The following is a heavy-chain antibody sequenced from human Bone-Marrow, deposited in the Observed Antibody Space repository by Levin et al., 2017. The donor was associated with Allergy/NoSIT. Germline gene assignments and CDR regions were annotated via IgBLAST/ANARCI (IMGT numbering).Heavy chain of an antibody. V-gene: IGHV1-2*06. J-gene: IGHJ4*02. CDR3: AKERGAGAWYFDY. CDR2: INPNSGVT. CDR1: GYPFTGYW. D-gene: IGHD2-15*01. Sequence: ASVKVSCKTSGYPFTGYWMHWVRQAPGQGLEWVGRINPNSGVTNYAQKFQGRITMTRDTSISTAYMELSRLRSDDTAVFYCAKERGAGAWYFDYWGQGTLVTVSS.